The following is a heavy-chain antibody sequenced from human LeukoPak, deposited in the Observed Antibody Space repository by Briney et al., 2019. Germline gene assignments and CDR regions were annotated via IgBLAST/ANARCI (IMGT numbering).Heavy chain of an antibody. CDR1: GGSISSGGYY. D-gene: IGHD2-21*02. V-gene: IGHV4-31*03. CDR2: IYYSGST. CDR3: ATYCGGDCWGKIFDY. Sequence: PSETLSLTCTVSGGSISSGGYYWSWIRQHPGKGLEWIGYIYYSGSTYYNPSLKSRVTISVDTTKNQFSLKLSSVTAADTAVYYCATYCGGDCWGKIFDYWGQGTLVTVSS. J-gene: IGHJ4*02.